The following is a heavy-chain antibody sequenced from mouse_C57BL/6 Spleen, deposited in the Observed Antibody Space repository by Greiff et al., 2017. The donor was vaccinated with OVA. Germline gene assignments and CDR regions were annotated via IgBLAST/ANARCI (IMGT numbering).Heavy chain of an antibody. CDR1: GFTFSDYG. Sequence: EVKLMESGGGLVKPGGSLKLSCAASGFTFSDYGMHWVRQAPEKGLEWVAYISSGSSTIYYADTVKGRFTISRDNAKNTLFLQMTSLRSEDTAMYYCARAAGYAYAMDYWGQGTSVTVSS. D-gene: IGHD3-1*01. J-gene: IGHJ4*01. CDR2: ISSGSSTI. CDR3: ARAAGYAYAMDY. V-gene: IGHV5-17*01.